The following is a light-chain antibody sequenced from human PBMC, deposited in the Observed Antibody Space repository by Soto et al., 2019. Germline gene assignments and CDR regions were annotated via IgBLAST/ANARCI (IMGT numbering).Light chain of an antibody. Sequence: QSVLTQPPSASGSPGQSVTISCTGTSSDVGGYDYVSWFQQHPGKAPKLMISEVNNRPSGVSNRFSGSKSGNTAYLTISGLQVEDEAEYFRFSFTTTSTHVFGTGTKVTVL. CDR3: FSFTTTSTHV. V-gene: IGLV2-14*01. CDR1: SSDVGGYDY. J-gene: IGLJ1*01. CDR2: EVN.